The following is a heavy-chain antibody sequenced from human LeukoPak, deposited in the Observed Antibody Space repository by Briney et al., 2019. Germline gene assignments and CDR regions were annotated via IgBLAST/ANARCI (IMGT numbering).Heavy chain of an antibody. J-gene: IGHJ4*02. Sequence: GGSLRLSCAASGFTFDDYAMTWVRQAPGKGLEGVSAISGSGTNTYYSGSVRGRFTISRDNSNNRLYLQMNSVRAEDTAMYFCAKDTAVILTAPFDSWGQGTLVTVSS. CDR2: ISGSGTNT. V-gene: IGHV3-23*01. D-gene: IGHD2-21*01. CDR1: GFTFDDYA. CDR3: AKDTAVILTAPFDS.